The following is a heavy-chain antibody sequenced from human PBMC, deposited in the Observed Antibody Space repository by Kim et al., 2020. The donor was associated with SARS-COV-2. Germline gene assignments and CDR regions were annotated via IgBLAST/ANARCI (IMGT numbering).Heavy chain of an antibody. CDR1: GFTFSNFG. CDR2: ISYDGGNK. V-gene: IGHV3-30*18. J-gene: IGHJ4*02. Sequence: GGSLRLSCAASGFTFSNFGMHWARQAPGKGLEWVAVISYDGGNKYYADSVKGRFTISRDNSKNTLYLQMNSLRAEDTAVYYCAKGIDDILTDFDYWGQGTLVTVSS. CDR3: AKGIDDILTDFDY. D-gene: IGHD3-9*01.